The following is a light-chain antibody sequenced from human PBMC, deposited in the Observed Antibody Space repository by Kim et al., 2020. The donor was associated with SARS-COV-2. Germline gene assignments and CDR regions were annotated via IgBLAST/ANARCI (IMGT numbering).Light chain of an antibody. CDR1: QSVTTH. CDR3: QQRSKWELS. J-gene: IGKJ4*01. CDR2: DTA. Sequence: LSPRDRDTLSCGASQSVTTHLALYQQKPGQAPRLLIQDTAHRAAGIPDRFSAGGSGTDFILTISSLEPEDFAVYYCQQRSKWELSFGGGTKVEIK. V-gene: IGKV3-11*01.